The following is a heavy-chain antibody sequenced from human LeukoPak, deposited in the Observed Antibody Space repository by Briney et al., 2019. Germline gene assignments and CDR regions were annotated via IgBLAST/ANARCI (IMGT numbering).Heavy chain of an antibody. CDR2: IIPIFGTA. Sequence: SVKVSCKASGGTFSSYAISWVRQAPGQGLEWMGGIIPIFGTANYAQKFQGRVTITADESTSTAYMELSSLRSEDTAVYYCARMTVSGRDNWFDPWGQGTLVTVSS. CDR1: GGTFSSYA. D-gene: IGHD6-19*01. CDR3: ARMTVSGRDNWFDP. J-gene: IGHJ5*02. V-gene: IGHV1-69*13.